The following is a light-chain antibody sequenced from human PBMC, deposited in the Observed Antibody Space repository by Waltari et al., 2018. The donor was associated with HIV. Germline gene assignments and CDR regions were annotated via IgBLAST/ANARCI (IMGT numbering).Light chain of an antibody. J-gene: IGKJ1*01. CDR1: QSVLYNSNSKNY. Sequence: EIVLTQSPDSLAVSLGERATINCKASQSVLYNSNSKNYLSWYQQRPGQPPKLLIYWASTRESGVPDRFSGSASGTDFTLTISGLQAEDVAVYYCHQYYTTPWAFGQGTKVEIK. CDR2: WAS. V-gene: IGKV4-1*01. CDR3: HQYYTTPWA.